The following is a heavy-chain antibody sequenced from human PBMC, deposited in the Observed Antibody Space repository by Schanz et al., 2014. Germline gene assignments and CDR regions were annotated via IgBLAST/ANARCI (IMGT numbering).Heavy chain of an antibody. J-gene: IGHJ4*02. CDR2: IYSGDNT. Sequence: EMQLVESGGGLIQPGGSLRLSCAASGFTVTSYYMCWVRQAPGKGLEWVSVIYSGDNTYYADSVKGRFTISRDNSKNTLYLQMNSLRAEDTAVYYCARTTNPFNFDSWPYLDYWGQGTLVTVSS. CDR3: ARTTNPFNFDSWPYLDY. V-gene: IGHV3-53*01. CDR1: GFTVTSYY. D-gene: IGHD3-9*01.